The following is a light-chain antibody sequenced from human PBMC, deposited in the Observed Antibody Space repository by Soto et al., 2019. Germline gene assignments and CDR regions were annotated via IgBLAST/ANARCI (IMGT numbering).Light chain of an antibody. Sequence: EIVLTQSPGTLSLSPWERATLSCRASQSVSSSYLAWYQQKPGQAPRLLIYGASSRATGIPDRFSGSGSGTDFTLTISRLEPEDFAVYYCQQYGSSPTWTFGQGTKVDNK. V-gene: IGKV3-20*01. CDR2: GAS. CDR1: QSVSSSY. CDR3: QQYGSSPTWT. J-gene: IGKJ1*01.